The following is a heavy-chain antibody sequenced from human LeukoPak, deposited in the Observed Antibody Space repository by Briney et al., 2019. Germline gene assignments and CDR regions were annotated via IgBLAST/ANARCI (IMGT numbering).Heavy chain of an antibody. Sequence: GGSLRLSCAASGFTLSTYWMSWVRQVPGKGLEWVANIKKDGSETYYVDSVKGRFTISRDNAKNSLYLQMNSLRAEDTAIYHCAKGRYSGTTYFFDYWGQGTLVTVSS. J-gene: IGHJ4*02. CDR1: GFTLSTYW. CDR3: AKGRYSGTTYFFDY. D-gene: IGHD5-12*01. V-gene: IGHV3-7*03. CDR2: IKKDGSET.